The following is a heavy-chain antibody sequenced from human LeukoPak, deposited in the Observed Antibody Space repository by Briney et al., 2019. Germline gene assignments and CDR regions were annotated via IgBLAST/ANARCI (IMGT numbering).Heavy chain of an antibody. Sequence: GGSLRLSCAVSGFTLSTYGMNWVRQAPGKGLEWVSYISGSDSTIHYADSVKGRFTISRDNAKNSLYLQMNSLGAEDTAVYYCARAYSGCDSGYTHWGQGTLVTVSS. D-gene: IGHD5-12*01. V-gene: IGHV3-48*04. CDR2: ISGSDSTI. CDR3: ARAYSGCDSGYTH. CDR1: GFTLSTYG. J-gene: IGHJ4*02.